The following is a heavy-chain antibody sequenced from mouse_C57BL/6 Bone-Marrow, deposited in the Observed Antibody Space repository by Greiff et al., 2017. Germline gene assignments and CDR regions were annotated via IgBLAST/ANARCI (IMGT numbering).Heavy chain of an antibody. CDR2: LDPENGDT. J-gene: IGHJ3*01. D-gene: IGHD1-1*01. CDR1: GFNIKDDY. CDR3: TGVLLRYWFAY. Sequence: EVKLQESGAELVRPGASVKLSCTASGFNIKDDYMHWVKQRPEQGLEWIGWLDPENGDTEYASKFQGKATITADTSSNTAYLQLSSLTSEDTAVYYCTGVLLRYWFAYWGQGTLVTVSA. V-gene: IGHV14-4*01.